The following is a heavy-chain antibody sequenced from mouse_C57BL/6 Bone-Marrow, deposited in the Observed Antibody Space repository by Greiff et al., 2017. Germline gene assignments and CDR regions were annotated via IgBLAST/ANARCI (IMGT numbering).Heavy chain of an antibody. CDR1: GYTFTSYW. J-gene: IGHJ4*01. D-gene: IGHD1-1*01. CDR3: ARGGTTVVEDYYAMDY. V-gene: IGHV1-64*01. Sequence: QVQLQQPGAELVKPGASVKLSCKASGYTFTSYWMHWVKQRPGRGLEWIGMIHPNSGSTNYNEKFKSKATLTVDKSSSTAYMQLSSLTSEDSAVYYCARGGTTVVEDYYAMDYWGQGTSVTVSS. CDR2: IHPNSGST.